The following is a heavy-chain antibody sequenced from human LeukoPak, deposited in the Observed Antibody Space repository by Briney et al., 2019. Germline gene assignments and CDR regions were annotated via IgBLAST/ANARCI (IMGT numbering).Heavy chain of an antibody. CDR2: ISGSGGST. CDR3: ARGDGYNFFDY. CDR1: GFTFSSYA. J-gene: IGHJ4*02. V-gene: IGHV3-23*01. D-gene: IGHD5-24*01. Sequence: GGSLRLSCAASGFTFSSYAMSWVRQAPGKGLEWVSAISGSGGSTYYADSVKGRFTISRDNSENTLYLQMKSLRAEDTAVYYCARGDGYNFFDYWGQGTLVTVSS.